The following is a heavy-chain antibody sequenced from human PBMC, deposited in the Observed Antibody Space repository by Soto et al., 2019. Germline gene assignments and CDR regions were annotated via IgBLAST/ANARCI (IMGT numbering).Heavy chain of an antibody. CDR3: TRVQTPRHFYYYYMDV. J-gene: IGHJ6*03. CDR1: GGSISSGGYY. Sequence: QVQLQESGPGLVKPLQTLSLTCTVSGGSISSGGYYWSWVRQHPGKGLEWIGYIYYSGSTYYNPSLSSRVTRSLGSSKNQFPLTLSAVTAADTAVYYCTRVQTPRHFYYYYMDVWGKGTMVTVSS. V-gene: IGHV4-31*03. D-gene: IGHD6-25*01. CDR2: IYYSGST.